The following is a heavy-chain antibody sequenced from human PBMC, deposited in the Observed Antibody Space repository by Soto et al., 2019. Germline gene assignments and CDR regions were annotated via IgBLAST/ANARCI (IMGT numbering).Heavy chain of an antibody. J-gene: IGHJ4*02. V-gene: IGHV3-11*06. CDR2: ISSSSSYT. D-gene: IGHD3-22*01. CDR1: GFTFSDYY. CDR3: ARDLYYYDSSGFDY. Sequence: XVFLRLSCAASGFTFSDYYMSWIRQAPGKGLEWVSYISSSSSYTNYADSVKGRFTISRDNAKNSLYLQMNSLRAEDTAVYYCARDLYYYDSSGFDYWGQGTLVTVSS.